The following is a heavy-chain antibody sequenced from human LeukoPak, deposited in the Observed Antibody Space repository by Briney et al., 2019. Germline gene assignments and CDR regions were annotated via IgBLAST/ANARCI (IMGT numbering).Heavy chain of an antibody. CDR3: ARQILDSRGYYSDF. CDR1: DGSIRSGTFY. Sequence: TSETLSLTCAVSDGSIRSGTFYWNWIRHHPVRGLEWIGHIYYSGTTYYNPSLASRVSISVDTARNQFSLNLNSLTPADTAIYYCARQILDSRGYYSDFWGQGILVTVSS. V-gene: IGHV4-31*11. J-gene: IGHJ4*02. CDR2: IYYSGTT. D-gene: IGHD3-22*01.